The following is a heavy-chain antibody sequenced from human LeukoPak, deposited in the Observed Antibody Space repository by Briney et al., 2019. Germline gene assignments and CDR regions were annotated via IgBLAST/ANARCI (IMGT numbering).Heavy chain of an antibody. J-gene: IGHJ4*02. CDR3: AIDPNWGTHS. Sequence: GGSLRLSCAASGFTFSNFVMAWVRQAPGKGLEWVSAISGNGGSTYNADPMKGRFTISRDSSKNTLYLQMNSLTAEDTAVYYCAIDPNWGTHSWGQGVLVTVSS. CDR2: ISGNGGST. CDR1: GFTFSNFV. D-gene: IGHD7-27*01. V-gene: IGHV3-23*01.